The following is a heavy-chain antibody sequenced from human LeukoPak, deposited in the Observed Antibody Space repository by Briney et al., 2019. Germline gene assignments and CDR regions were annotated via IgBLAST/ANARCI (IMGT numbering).Heavy chain of an antibody. CDR3: AGGRQDVTMIVVIMTAVSYYLDV. D-gene: IGHD3-22*01. CDR1: GGSFSGYY. Sequence: MPSETLSLTCAVYGGSFSGYYWTWIRHTPEKGLEWIGEMNPSGSTNYNPSLKSRVTISVDTSKNQFSLALSSVTAADTAVYYCAGGRQDVTMIVVIMTAVSYYLDVWGKGTTVTVS. V-gene: IGHV4-34*01. CDR2: MNPSGST. J-gene: IGHJ6*03.